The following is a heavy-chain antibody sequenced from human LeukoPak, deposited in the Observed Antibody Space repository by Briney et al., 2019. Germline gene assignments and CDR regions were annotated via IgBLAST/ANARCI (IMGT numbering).Heavy chain of an antibody. D-gene: IGHD4-17*01. V-gene: IGHV4-59*08. CDR2: ISYSGST. CDR1: GDSITSNY. J-gene: IGHJ4*02. Sequence: PSETLSLTCTVSGDSITSNYWSWIRQAPGKGLELIGYISYSGSTNYSPSLKSRVTISVDTSRNQFSLTLSSVTAADTAVYYCARHSRYGDFDYWGQGTLLTVSS. CDR3: ARHSRYGDFDY.